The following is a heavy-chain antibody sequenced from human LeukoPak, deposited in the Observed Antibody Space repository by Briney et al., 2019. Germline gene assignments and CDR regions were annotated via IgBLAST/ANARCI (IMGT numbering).Heavy chain of an antibody. Sequence: PSETLSLTCSVSGGYISTSNYYWGWLRQPPGKGLEWIGTIYYSGRTYYNPSLQSRVTISLDPSQNQLSLQVRYVTVADTAVYYCARFFYYDASLPPYWGQGTLVTVSS. CDR1: GGYISTSNYY. CDR2: IYYSGRT. CDR3: ARFFYYDASLPPY. J-gene: IGHJ4*02. V-gene: IGHV4-39*01. D-gene: IGHD3-16*01.